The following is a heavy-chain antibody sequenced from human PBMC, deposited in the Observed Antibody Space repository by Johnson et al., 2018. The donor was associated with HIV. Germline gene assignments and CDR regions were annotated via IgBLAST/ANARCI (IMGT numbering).Heavy chain of an antibody. Sequence: VQLVESGGGVVQPGGSLRLSCAASGFTFSSYDMHWVRQATGKGLEWVSAIGTAGYTYYPGSVKGRFTISRNNAKNSLYLQMNSLRAEDTALYYCAREMVGGFHAFDIWGQGTMVTVSS. J-gene: IGHJ3*02. CDR3: AREMVGGFHAFDI. CDR2: IGTAGYT. D-gene: IGHD2-8*01. CDR1: GFTFSSYD. V-gene: IGHV3-13*01.